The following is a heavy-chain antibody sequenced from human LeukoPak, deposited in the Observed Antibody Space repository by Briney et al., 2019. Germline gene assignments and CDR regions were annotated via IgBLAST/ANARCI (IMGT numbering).Heavy chain of an antibody. V-gene: IGHV1-46*01. CDR2: LSPSGGST. CDR3: AREQLVGTYYFDY. J-gene: IGHJ4*02. CDR1: GYTFTNYY. Sequence: ASVKVSCEASGYTFTNYYMHWVRQAPGQGLERMGILSPSGGSTSYAQKFQGRVTMTRDTSTSTVYMELSSLRSDDTAVYYCAREQLVGTYYFDYWGQETLVTVSS. D-gene: IGHD6-6*01.